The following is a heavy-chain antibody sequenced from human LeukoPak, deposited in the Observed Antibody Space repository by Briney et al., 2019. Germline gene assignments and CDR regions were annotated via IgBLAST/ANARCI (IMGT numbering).Heavy chain of an antibody. D-gene: IGHD3-10*01. CDR2: IIPIFGTA. Sequence: GASVKVSCKASGGTFSSYAISWVRQAPGQGLEWMGGIIPIFGTANYAQKFQGRVTITADESTSTAYMELSSLRSEDTAVYYCASSYFGYGSGSYYNGGGPYTHYYYMDVWGKGTTVTISS. CDR1: GGTFSSYA. V-gene: IGHV1-69*13. J-gene: IGHJ6*03. CDR3: ASSYFGYGSGSYYNGGGPYTHYYYMDV.